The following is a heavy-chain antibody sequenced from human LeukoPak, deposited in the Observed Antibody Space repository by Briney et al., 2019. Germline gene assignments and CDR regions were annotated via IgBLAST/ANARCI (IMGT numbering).Heavy chain of an antibody. Sequence: SETLSLTCAVYGGSFSGYYWSWIRQPPGKGLEWIGEVNHSGSTNYNPSLKSRVTISVDTSKNQFSLKLSSVTAADTAVYYCARETSGYGSGYANWFDPWGQGTLVTVSS. CDR1: GGSFSGYY. V-gene: IGHV4-34*01. J-gene: IGHJ5*02. CDR3: ARETSGYGSGYANWFDP. CDR2: VNHSGST. D-gene: IGHD3-10*01.